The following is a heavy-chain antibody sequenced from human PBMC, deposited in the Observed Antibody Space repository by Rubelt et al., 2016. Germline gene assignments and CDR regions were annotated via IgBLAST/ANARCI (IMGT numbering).Heavy chain of an antibody. J-gene: IGHJ6*02. D-gene: IGHD3-3*01. Sequence: QVQLQESGPGLVKPSETLSLPCTVSGDSIRSATSYWGWIRQPPGTGLDCIGSIRYSGSTYDKPSLTSRVNLSVDKSKNQFSLKVNSVTAADTAVYYCARGNYDFYGMDVWGQGTTVTVSS. CDR2: IRYSGST. V-gene: IGHV4-39*07. CDR3: ARGNYDFYGMDV. CDR1: GDSIRSATSY.